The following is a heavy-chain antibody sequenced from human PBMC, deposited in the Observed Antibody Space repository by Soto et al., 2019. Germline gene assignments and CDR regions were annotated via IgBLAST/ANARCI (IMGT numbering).Heavy chain of an antibody. V-gene: IGHV4-34*01. D-gene: IGHD2-15*01. CDR1: GGSFSGYY. CDR2: INHSGST. CDR3: ARGIRWYRWNCFDP. Sequence: QVQLQQWGAGLLKPSATLSLTCAVYGGSFSGYYWSWIRQPPGKGLEWIGEINHSGSTNYKPSLKSRVTRSVDTSKNHFYLELSSVTAADTAVYYCARGIRWYRWNCFDPWGQGTLVTVSS. J-gene: IGHJ5*02.